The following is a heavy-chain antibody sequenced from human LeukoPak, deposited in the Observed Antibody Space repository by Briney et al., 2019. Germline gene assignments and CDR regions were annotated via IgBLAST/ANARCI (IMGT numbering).Heavy chain of an antibody. V-gene: IGHV4-59*08. CDR2: IYYSGST. CDR3: ARQADYYYYYGMDV. Sequence: SETLSLTCTVSGGSISSYYWSWIRQPPGKGLEWIGYIYYSGSTNYNPSLKSRVTISVDTSKNQFSLKLSSVTAADTAVYYCARQADYYYYYGMDVWGQETTVTVSS. CDR1: GGSISSYY. J-gene: IGHJ6*02.